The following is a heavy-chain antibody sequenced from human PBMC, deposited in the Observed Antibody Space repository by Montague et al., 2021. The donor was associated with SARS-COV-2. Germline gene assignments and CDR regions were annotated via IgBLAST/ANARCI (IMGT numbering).Heavy chain of an antibody. CDR1: GGSFSGYY. D-gene: IGHD1-26*01. CDR2: INHSGST. CDR3: ARAKWELYFDY. J-gene: IGHJ4*02. Sequence: SETLSLTCAVYGGSFSGYYWSWIRQPPGKGLEWIGEINHSGSTNYNPSLKSRVTISVDTSKNQFSLKLSSVTAADTAVYYCARAKWELYFDYWGQGTLVTVSS. V-gene: IGHV4-34*01.